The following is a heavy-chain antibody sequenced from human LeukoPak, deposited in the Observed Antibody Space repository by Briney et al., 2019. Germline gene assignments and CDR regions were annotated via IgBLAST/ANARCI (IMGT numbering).Heavy chain of an antibody. J-gene: IGHJ4*02. CDR1: GGSISSYH. D-gene: IGHD3-3*01. CDR3: ARESSDVFWSGYYGDI. Sequence: SETLSLTCTVSGGSISSYHWSWIRQPAGKGLEWIGRIYTSGSTNYNPSLKSRVTMSVDTSKNQFSLKLSSVTAADTAVYYCARESSDVFWSGYYGDIWGQGTLVTVSS. CDR2: IYTSGST. V-gene: IGHV4-4*07.